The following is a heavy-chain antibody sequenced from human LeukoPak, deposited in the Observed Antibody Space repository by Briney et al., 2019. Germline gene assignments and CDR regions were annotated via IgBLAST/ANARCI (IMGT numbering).Heavy chain of an antibody. CDR1: GFTFSSYA. CDR2: INDNGDGT. CDR3: ARRPIYGASSYFDY. J-gene: IGHJ4*02. Sequence: PGGSLRLSCAASGFTFSSYAMSWVRQAPGKGLKWVSTINDNGDGTYYADSVKGRFTISRDNAKNSLYLQMNSLRAEDTAVYYCARRPIYGASSYFDYWGQGTLVTVSS. D-gene: IGHD4-17*01. V-gene: IGHV3-23*01.